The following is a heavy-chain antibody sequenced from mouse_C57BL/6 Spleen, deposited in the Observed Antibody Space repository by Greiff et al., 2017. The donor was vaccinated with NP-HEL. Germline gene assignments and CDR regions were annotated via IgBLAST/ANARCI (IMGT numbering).Heavy chain of an antibody. D-gene: IGHD2-1*01. CDR1: GYAFSSSW. CDR2: IYPGDGDT. CDR3: AKNYGNYDYAMDY. V-gene: IGHV1-82*01. Sequence: VQLVESGPELVKPGASVKISCKASGYAFSSSWMNWVKQRPGKGLEWIGRIYPGDGDTNYNGKFKGKATLTADKSSSTAYMQLSSLTSEDSAVYFCAKNYGNYDYAMDYWGQGTSVTVSS. J-gene: IGHJ4*01.